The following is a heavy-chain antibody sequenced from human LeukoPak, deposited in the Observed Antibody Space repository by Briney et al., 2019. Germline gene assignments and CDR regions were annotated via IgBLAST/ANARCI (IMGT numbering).Heavy chain of an antibody. CDR1: GFTFTNAW. CDR2: IKSKTDGETT. D-gene: IGHD3-10*01. Sequence: GGSLRLSCADSGFTFTNAWMSWVRQAPGKGLEWIGRIKSKTDGETTNYAEPVRGRFTISRDDSKSAVYRQMNSLKIEDTAVYYCTTDLGTYYHGSQRLIPIDYWGQGTLVTVSS. V-gene: IGHV3-15*01. CDR3: TTDLGTYYHGSQRLIPIDY. J-gene: IGHJ4*02.